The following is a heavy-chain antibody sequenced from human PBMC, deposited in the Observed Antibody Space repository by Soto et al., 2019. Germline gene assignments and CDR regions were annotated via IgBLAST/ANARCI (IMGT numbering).Heavy chain of an antibody. V-gene: IGHV3-30*19. CDR3: ARWGTTGGLDV. J-gene: IGHJ1*01. CDR2: TSYDGSDK. D-gene: IGHD3-16*01. Sequence: QVQLVESGGGVVQPGTSLRVSCVGSGFTFRSYVIHWVSQAPGKGLEWVALTSYDGSDKYYGDSVRGRFTISRDNSRNTVDLQMDSLRLEDTALYYGARWGTTGGLDVWGQGTLVSVSS. CDR1: GFTFRSYV.